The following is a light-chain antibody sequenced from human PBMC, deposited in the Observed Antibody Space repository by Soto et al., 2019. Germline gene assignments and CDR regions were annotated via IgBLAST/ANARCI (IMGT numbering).Light chain of an antibody. CDR1: QSVNTN. V-gene: IGKV3-15*01. CDR3: QQYNNWPPFS. Sequence: EIVMTQSPATLSVSPGERATLSCRASQSVNTNLAWYQQRPGQTPRLLIHSASIRATGIPARFSGSGSGTEFTLTISSRQSEDFAVYYCQQYNNWPPFSFGQGTKLEIK. J-gene: IGKJ2*03. CDR2: SAS.